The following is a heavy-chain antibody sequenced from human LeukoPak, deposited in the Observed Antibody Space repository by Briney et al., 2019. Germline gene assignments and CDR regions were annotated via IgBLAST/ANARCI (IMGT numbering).Heavy chain of an antibody. D-gene: IGHD6-13*01. V-gene: IGHV3-23*01. J-gene: IGHJ4*02. CDR3: AKEYSSSWYYFDY. CDR2: ISGSGGST. Sequence: GGSLRLSCAASGFTFSSYEMNWVRQAPGKGLEWVSAISGSGGSTYYADSVKGRFTISRDNSKNTLYLQMNSLRAEDTAVYYCAKEYSSSWYYFDYWGQGTLVTVSS. CDR1: GFTFSSYE.